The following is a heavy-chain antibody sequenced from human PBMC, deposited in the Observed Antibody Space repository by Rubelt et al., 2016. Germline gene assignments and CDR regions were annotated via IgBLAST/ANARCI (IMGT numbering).Heavy chain of an antibody. V-gene: IGHV4-34*01. Sequence: QVQLQQWGAGLLKPSETLSLTCAVYGGSFSGYYWSWIRQPPGKGLEWFWAINHSRSTNYNPSLKGRVTISVDTSKNQFSLKLSSVTAADTAVYYCARGKEGLGVTMMDYWGQGTLVTVSS. CDR1: GGSFSGYY. J-gene: IGHJ4*02. CDR3: ARGKEGLGVTMMDY. CDR2: INHSRST. D-gene: IGHD3-22*01.